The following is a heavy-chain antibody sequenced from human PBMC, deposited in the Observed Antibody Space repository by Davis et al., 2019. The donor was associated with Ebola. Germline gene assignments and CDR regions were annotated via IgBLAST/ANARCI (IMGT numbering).Heavy chain of an antibody. CDR3: ARVGGYYYYYYMDV. J-gene: IGHJ6*03. Sequence: GESLKISCAASGFTFSSYSMNWVRQAPGKGLEWVSYISSSSSTIYYADSVKGRFTISRDNAKNSLYLQINSLRDEDTAVYYCARVGGYYYYYYMDVWGKGTTVTVSS. V-gene: IGHV3-48*02. D-gene: IGHD1-26*01. CDR2: ISSSSSTI. CDR1: GFTFSSYS.